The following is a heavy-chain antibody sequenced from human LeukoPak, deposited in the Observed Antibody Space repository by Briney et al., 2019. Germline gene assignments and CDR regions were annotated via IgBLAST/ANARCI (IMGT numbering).Heavy chain of an antibody. CDR1: GGSICSGSYY. Sequence: PSETLSLTXTVSGGSICSGSYYWSWIWQPAGKGLEWIGRIYTSGSANYNPSLKSRVTISVDTSKNQFSLKLSSVTAADTAVYYCARSAGYSSSWYDFAYGGWFDPWGQGTLVTVSS. CDR2: IYTSGSA. J-gene: IGHJ5*02. CDR3: ARSAGYSSSWYDFAYGGWFDP. D-gene: IGHD6-13*01. V-gene: IGHV4-61*02.